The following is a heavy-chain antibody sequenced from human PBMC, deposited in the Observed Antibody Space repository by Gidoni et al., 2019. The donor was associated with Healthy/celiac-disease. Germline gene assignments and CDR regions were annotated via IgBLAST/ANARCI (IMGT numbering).Heavy chain of an antibody. D-gene: IGHD6-19*01. CDR1: GFTFGDYA. J-gene: IGHJ6*03. CDR3: TRDHPVSDYYYYYDMDV. V-gene: IGHV3-49*05. CDR2: IRSKAYGGTT. Sequence: ESGGGLVKPGRSLRLSCTASGFTFGDYAMSWFRQAPGKGLEWVGFIRSKAYGGTTEYAASVKGRFTISRDDSKSIAYLQMNSLKTEDTAVYYCTRDHPVSDYYYYYDMDVWGKGTTVTVSS.